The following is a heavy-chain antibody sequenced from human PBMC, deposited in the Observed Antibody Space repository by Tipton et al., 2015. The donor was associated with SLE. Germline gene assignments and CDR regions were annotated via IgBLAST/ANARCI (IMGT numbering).Heavy chain of an antibody. CDR2: IQSDGSYK. J-gene: IGHJ4*02. Sequence: SLRLSCIVSGSMFTNDAVDWVRQAPGKGLEWVAFIQSDGSYKSYADSVKGRFTISIDTSKNTVSLQMNSLTSEDTAVYYCARGRSHCFDSWGQGTLVTVSS. CDR1: GSMFTNDA. V-gene: IGHV3-30*14. CDR3: ARGRSHCFDS.